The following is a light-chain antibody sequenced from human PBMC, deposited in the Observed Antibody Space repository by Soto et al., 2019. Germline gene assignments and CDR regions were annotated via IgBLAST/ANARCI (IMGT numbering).Light chain of an antibody. CDR1: SSNVGAGSD. Sequence: QSVLTQPPSVSGAPGQRVTISCTGSSSNVGAGSDVNWYRQFPGKPPKLLIYANTNRPSGVPDRFSGSKSGTSASLAITGLQAEDEADSYCQSHAKRLSGSRVFGGGTKLTVL. CDR3: QSHAKRLSGSRV. J-gene: IGLJ3*02. CDR2: ANT. V-gene: IGLV1-40*01.